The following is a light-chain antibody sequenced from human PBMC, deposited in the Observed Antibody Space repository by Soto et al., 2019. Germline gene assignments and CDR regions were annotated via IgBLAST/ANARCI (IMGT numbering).Light chain of an antibody. CDR2: DTS. CDR3: QQRSNWPSIT. Sequence: EIVLTQSAATVSLTPGERATLSCRASQSVSRYLAWYQQKPGQAPRLLISDTSNRATGIPARFSGSGSGTDFTLTISSLEPEDFAVYYCQQRSNWPSITFGQGTRLENK. CDR1: QSVSRY. J-gene: IGKJ5*01. V-gene: IGKV3-11*01.